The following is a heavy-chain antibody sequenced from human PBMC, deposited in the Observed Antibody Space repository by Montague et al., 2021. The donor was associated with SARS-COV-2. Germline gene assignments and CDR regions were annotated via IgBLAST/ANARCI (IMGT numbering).Heavy chain of an antibody. CDR2: VNHSGRI. J-gene: IGHJ4*02. D-gene: IGHD3-22*01. CDR1: GGSFSDYY. Sequence: SETLSLTCAVYGGSFSDYYWTWIRQPPGKGLEWLGEVNHSGRINYNPSLKRRITISVDTSKNQFSLRLNSVTAADTAVYYCARGRVDTTMMLVVFTGAAHYFDPWGQGTLVSVSS. V-gene: IGHV4-34*01. CDR3: ARGRVDTTMMLVVFTGAAHYFDP.